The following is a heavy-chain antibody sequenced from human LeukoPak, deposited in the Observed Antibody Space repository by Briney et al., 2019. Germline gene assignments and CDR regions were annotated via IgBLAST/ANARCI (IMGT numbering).Heavy chain of an antibody. V-gene: IGHV1-46*01. CDR1: GYTFTSYG. J-gene: IGHJ5*02. D-gene: IGHD3-22*01. Sequence: GASVKVSCKASGYTFTSYGISWVRQAPGQGLEWMGIINPSGGSTSYAQKFQGRVTMTRDTSTSTVYMELSSLRSEDTAVYYCARDVYYDSSGYGNWFDPWGQGTLVTVSS. CDR2: INPSGGST. CDR3: ARDVYYDSSGYGNWFDP.